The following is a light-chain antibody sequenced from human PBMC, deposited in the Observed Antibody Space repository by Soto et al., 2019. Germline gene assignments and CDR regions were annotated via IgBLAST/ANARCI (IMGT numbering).Light chain of an antibody. Sequence: DIQMTQSPSTLSASVGDRVTITCRASQSISSWLAWYQQKPGKAPNLLIYKASNLESGVPSRFKRSGSGERFTFTLRSLEPDDFATYYCQQYNSYPLTFGGGTKVEIK. J-gene: IGKJ4*01. V-gene: IGKV1-5*03. CDR1: QSISSW. CDR3: QQYNSYPLT. CDR2: KAS.